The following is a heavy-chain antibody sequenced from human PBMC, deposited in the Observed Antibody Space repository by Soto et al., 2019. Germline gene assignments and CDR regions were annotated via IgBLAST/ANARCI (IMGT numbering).Heavy chain of an antibody. V-gene: IGHV1-18*01. CDR3: ARDDCSGGSCYYDY. Sequence: GASVKVSCKTSGYTFITYGITWVRQAPGQGLEWMGWISAYNGNTNHAQKLQGRVTMTTDTSTSTAYMEVRSLRSDDAAVYYCARDDCSGGSCYYDYWGQGTLVTVSS. CDR2: ISAYNGNT. J-gene: IGHJ4*02. CDR1: GYTFITYG. D-gene: IGHD2-15*01.